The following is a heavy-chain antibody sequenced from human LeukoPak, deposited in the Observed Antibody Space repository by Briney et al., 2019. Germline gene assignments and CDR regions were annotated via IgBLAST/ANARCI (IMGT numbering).Heavy chain of an antibody. CDR1: GGAISSDNYY. CDR3: PRLSDY. Sequence: PSETLSLTCTVSGGAISSDNYYWGWIRQPPGKGLEWIGSINYSGTTYYNPSLKSRVSISVDTSRTQFSLRLSSVTAADTAVYYCPRLSDYWGQGTPVTVSS. V-gene: IGHV4-39*01. J-gene: IGHJ4*02. CDR2: INYSGTT.